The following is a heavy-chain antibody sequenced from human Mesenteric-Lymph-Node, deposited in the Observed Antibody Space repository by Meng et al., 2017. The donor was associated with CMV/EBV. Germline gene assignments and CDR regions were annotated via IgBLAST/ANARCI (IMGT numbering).Heavy chain of an antibody. CDR1: GGSLSGYY. CDR3: ARHQRWLKSEGGFNY. Sequence: QVPLTPWGPWLFVPSEPLSLPCAVYGGSLSGYYWSWIRQPPGKGLEWIGEINHSGSTNYSPSLKSRVTISVDTSKNQFSLKLSSVTAADTAVYYCARHQRWLKSEGGFNYWGQGTLVTVSS. V-gene: IGHV4-34*02. J-gene: IGHJ4*02. CDR2: INHSGST. D-gene: IGHD4-23*01.